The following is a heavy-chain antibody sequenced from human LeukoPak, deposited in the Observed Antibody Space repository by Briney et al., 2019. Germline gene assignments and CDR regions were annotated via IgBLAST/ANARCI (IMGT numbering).Heavy chain of an antibody. CDR2: INPNSGGT. CDR3: ARGQLEIDSSGTFDY. Sequence: GAPVKVSCKASGYTFTGYYLHWVRQAPGQGLEWMGWINPNSGGTNYAQKFQGRVTMTRDTPISTAYMELSRLKSDDTAVYCCARGQLEIDSSGTFDYWGQGTLVTVSP. CDR1: GYTFTGYY. V-gene: IGHV1-2*02. J-gene: IGHJ4*02. D-gene: IGHD6-19*01.